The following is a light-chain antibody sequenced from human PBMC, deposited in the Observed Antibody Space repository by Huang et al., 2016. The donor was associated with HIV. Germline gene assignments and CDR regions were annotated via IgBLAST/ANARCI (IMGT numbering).Light chain of an antibody. J-gene: IGKJ5*01. CDR1: QSVSSD. V-gene: IGKV3-15*01. CDR2: GAS. CDR3: QQYNNWPPSIT. Sequence: EIVMTQSPATLSVSPGERATLSCRASQSVSSDLALYQQKPGQAPRLLIYGASTRATGIQARFSGSESGTEFTLTISSLQSEDFAVYYCQQYNNWPPSITFGQGTRLEIK.